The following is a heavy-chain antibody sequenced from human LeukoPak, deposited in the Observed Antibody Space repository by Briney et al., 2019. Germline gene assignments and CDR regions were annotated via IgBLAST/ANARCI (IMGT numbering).Heavy chain of an antibody. J-gene: IGHJ4*02. CDR1: GGTFSSYA. Sequence: GASVKVSCKASGGTFSSYAISWVRQAPGQGLEWMGRIIPILGIANYAQKFQGRVTITADKCTSTAYMELSSLRSEDTAVYYCARAANYYDSSGYYYLFDYWGQGTLVTVSS. D-gene: IGHD3-22*01. CDR3: ARAANYYDSSGYYYLFDY. V-gene: IGHV1-69*04. CDR2: IIPILGIA.